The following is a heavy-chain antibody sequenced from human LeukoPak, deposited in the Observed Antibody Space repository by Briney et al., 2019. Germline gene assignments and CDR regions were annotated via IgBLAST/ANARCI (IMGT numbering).Heavy chain of an antibody. CDR3: ARATGSGWYLDY. Sequence: VSVKVSCKGSGYTFTRYGINWVRQAPGQGLEWMGWISGYNGDTKYAQKIQGRVTMTTDTSTSAAYMELRSLRFDDTAVYYCARATGSGWYLDYWGQGTLVTVSS. CDR1: GYTFTRYG. D-gene: IGHD6-13*01. V-gene: IGHV1-18*01. CDR2: ISGYNGDT. J-gene: IGHJ4*02.